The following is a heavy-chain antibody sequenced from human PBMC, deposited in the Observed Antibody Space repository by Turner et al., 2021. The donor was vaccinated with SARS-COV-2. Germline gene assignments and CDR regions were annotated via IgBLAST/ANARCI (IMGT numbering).Heavy chain of an antibody. Sequence: QVQLVESGGGVVQPGRSLRLSCAASGFTFSSYGMHWVRQAPGKGLEGVAVISYDGSNKYYADSVKGRFTISRDNSKNTLYLQMNSLRAEDTAVYYCARAGWDLLPFDAFDIWGQGTMVTISS. J-gene: IGHJ3*02. D-gene: IGHD1-26*01. CDR1: GFTFSSYG. CDR2: ISYDGSNK. CDR3: ARAGWDLLPFDAFDI. V-gene: IGHV3-30*03.